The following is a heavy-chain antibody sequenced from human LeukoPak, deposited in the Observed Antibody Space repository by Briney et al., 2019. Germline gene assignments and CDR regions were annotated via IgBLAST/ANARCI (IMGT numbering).Heavy chain of an antibody. J-gene: IGHJ4*02. CDR3: TRHLIGATPFDY. CDR2: IRSKPNNYAT. Sequence: GGSLRLSCAASGFTFSDSAFHWVRQASGKGLEWVGRIRSKPNNYATAYTASVKGRFTVSRDDSKNTAYLQMNSLNTEDTAMYYCTRHLIGATPFDYWGQGTLVSVSS. D-gene: IGHD4/OR15-4a*01. CDR1: GFTFSDSA. V-gene: IGHV3-73*01.